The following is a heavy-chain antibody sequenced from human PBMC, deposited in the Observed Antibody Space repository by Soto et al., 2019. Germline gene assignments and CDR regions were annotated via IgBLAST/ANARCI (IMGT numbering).Heavy chain of an antibody. CDR3: VRHTCPVDCYSLGY. CDR1: GGSISSYY. D-gene: IGHD2-21*02. J-gene: IGHJ4*02. V-gene: IGHV4-59*08. Sequence: SETLSLTCTVSGGSISSYYWSWIRQPPGKGLEWIGYIYYSGSTNYNPSLKSRVTISVDTSKNQFSLKLSSVTAADTAVYYCVRHTCPVDCYSLGYWGLGTLVTVSS. CDR2: IYYSGST.